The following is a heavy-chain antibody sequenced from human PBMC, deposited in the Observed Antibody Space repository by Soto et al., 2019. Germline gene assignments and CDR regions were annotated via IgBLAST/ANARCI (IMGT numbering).Heavy chain of an antibody. Sequence: PGVSLRLSCAASGFTFSSYAMSWVRQAPGKGLEWVSAISGSGGSTYYADSVKGRFTISRDNSKNTLYLQMNSLRAEDTAVYYCAKAIFLEPHAFDIWGQGTMVTVSS. D-gene: IGHD3-3*01. CDR3: AKAIFLEPHAFDI. J-gene: IGHJ3*02. CDR1: GFTFSSYA. CDR2: ISGSGGST. V-gene: IGHV3-23*01.